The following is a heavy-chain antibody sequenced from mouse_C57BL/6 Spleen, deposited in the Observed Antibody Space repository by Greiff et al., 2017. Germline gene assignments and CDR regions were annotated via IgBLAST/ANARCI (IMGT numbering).Heavy chain of an antibody. CDR1: GFTFSSYA. V-gene: IGHV5-4*03. Sequence: EVKVVESGGGLVKPGGSLKLSCAASGFTFSSYAMSWVRQTPEKRLEWVATISDGGSYTYYPDNVKGRFTISRDNAKNNLYLQMSHLKSEDTAMYYCARRYYGSLFDYWGQGTTLTVSS. CDR3: ARRYYGSLFDY. D-gene: IGHD1-1*01. J-gene: IGHJ2*01. CDR2: ISDGGSYT.